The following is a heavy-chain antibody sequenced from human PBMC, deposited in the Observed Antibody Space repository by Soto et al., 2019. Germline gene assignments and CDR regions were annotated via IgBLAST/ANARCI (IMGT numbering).Heavy chain of an antibody. CDR3: ARSLTYYYDSSGYYPFDY. J-gene: IGHJ4*02. Sequence: ASVKVSCKASGYTFTSYAMHWVRQAPGQRLEWMGWINAGNGNTKYSQKFQGRVTITRDTSASTAYMELSSLRSEDTAVYYCARSLTYYYDSSGYYPFDYWGQGTLVTVSS. V-gene: IGHV1-3*01. CDR2: INAGNGNT. CDR1: GYTFTSYA. D-gene: IGHD3-22*01.